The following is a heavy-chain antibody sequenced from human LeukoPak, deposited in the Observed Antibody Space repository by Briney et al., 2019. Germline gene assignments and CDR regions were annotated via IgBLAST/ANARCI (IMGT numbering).Heavy chain of an antibody. V-gene: IGHV3-48*02. J-gene: IGHJ4*02. Sequence: QPGGSLRLSCAASGFTFRSYSMHWVRQAPGKGLEWVSYISSTSSTIYYADSVKGRFTISRDNAKNSLYLQMNSLRDEDTAVYYCASRPDGYPGPFDFWGQGTLVTVSS. CDR2: ISSTSSTI. D-gene: IGHD5-24*01. CDR3: ASRPDGYPGPFDF. CDR1: GFTFRSYS.